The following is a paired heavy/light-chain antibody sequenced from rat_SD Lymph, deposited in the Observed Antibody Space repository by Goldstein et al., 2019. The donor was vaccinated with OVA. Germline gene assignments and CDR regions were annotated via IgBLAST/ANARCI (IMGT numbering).Light chain of an antibody. CDR1: QSLLHSNGNTY. V-gene: IGKV2S25*01. CDR2: LVS. J-gene: IGKJ4*01. CDR3: VQSTHAPFT. Sequence: VVLTQTPPTLSATIGQSVSISCRSSQSLLHSNGNTYLNWLLQRPGQPPQLLIYLVSKLESGVPNRFSGSGSGTDFTLKISGLEAEDLGAYYCVQSTHAPFTFGSGTKLEIK.
Heavy chain of an antibody. Sequence: EVQLVESGGGLVQPGRSLKVSCLASGFTFSYYGMNWIRQAPGKGLEWVASISSSSTYIYYADTVKGRFTISRDNAKNTLYLQMASLRSEDTALYYCARGPYYYSGDGFDYWGQGVMVTVSS. CDR2: ISSSSTYI. J-gene: IGHJ2*01. D-gene: IGHD1-1*01. V-gene: IGHV5-34*01. CDR1: GFTFSYYG. CDR3: ARGPYYYSGDGFDY.